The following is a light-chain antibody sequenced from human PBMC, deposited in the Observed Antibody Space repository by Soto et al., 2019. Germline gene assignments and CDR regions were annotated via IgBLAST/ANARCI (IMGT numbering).Light chain of an antibody. CDR2: GAS. Sequence: EVVMTQSPASLSASTGERVTLSCRASQNIRSSLAWYQQRPGQAPRLLIYGASTRATGIPARFSGSGSGTEFTLTISSLQSEDFAVYYCQQYNNWPPTFGQGTRLEIK. J-gene: IGKJ5*01. V-gene: IGKV3-15*01. CDR1: QNIRSS. CDR3: QQYNNWPPT.